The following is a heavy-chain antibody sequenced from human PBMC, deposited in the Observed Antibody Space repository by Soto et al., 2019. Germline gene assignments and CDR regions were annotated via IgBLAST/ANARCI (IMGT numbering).Heavy chain of an antibody. CDR2: INHSGST. CDR1: GGSFSGYY. D-gene: IGHD2-15*01. J-gene: IGHJ4*02. V-gene: IGHV4-34*01. Sequence: SETLSLTCAVYGGSFSGYYWSWIRQPPGKGLEWIGEINHSGSTNYNPSLKSRVTISVDTSKNQFSLKLSSVTAADTAVYYCATATRSGLDYWGQGTLVTVSS. CDR3: ATATRSGLDY.